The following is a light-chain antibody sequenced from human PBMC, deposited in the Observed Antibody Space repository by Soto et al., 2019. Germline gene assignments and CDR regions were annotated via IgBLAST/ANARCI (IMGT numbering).Light chain of an antibody. CDR1: SSDVGGYNY. J-gene: IGLJ1*01. V-gene: IGLV2-8*01. Sequence: QSALTQPPSASGSPGQSVTISCTGSSSDVGGYNYVSWYQQHPGKAPKLMIYEVSKRPSGVPDRFSGSKSGNTASLTVSGLQAEDGADYYCSSYAGTNNPYVSGTGTKVTVL. CDR2: EVS. CDR3: SSYAGTNNPYV.